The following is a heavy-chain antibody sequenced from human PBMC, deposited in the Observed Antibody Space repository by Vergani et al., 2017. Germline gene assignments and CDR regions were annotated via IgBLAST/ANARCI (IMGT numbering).Heavy chain of an antibody. D-gene: IGHD6-19*01. CDR2: IHYSENT. CDR1: FDSIRNIY. CDR3: ASDTHSGKRADR. Sequence: VQLQESGPGLVKSSETLSLTCSVSFDSIRNIYCNWSRQPPGKGLEWIGPIHYSENTNYNPTLKTRVTISVYTSKNQFSLTLTAVTAADTAVYYCASDTHSGKRADRWGQGILVTVTS. V-gene: IGHV4-59*01. J-gene: IGHJ5*02.